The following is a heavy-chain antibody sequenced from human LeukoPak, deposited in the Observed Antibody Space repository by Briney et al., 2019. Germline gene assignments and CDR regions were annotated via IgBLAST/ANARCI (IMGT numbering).Heavy chain of an antibody. CDR2: IYSGGST. D-gene: IGHD6-19*01. CDR1: GFTVSSNY. J-gene: IGHJ6*02. V-gene: IGHV3-53*01. Sequence: QTGGSLRLSCAASGFTVSSNYVSWVRQAPGKGLEWVSVIYSGGSTYYADSVKGRFTISRDNSKNTLYLQMNSLGAEDTAVYYCARDRTSSGRNYYYYYGMDVWGQGTTVTVSS. CDR3: ARDRTSSGRNYYYYYGMDV.